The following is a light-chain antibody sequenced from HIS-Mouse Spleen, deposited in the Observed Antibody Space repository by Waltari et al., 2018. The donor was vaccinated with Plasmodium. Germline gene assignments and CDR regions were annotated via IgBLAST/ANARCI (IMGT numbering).Light chain of an antibody. J-gene: IGLJ3*02. V-gene: IGLV3-10*01. Sequence: SYDLTQPPSVSVSPGKTARPTCSGDASPKKYAYWYEQKSGQAPVLVIYEDSKRPSGIPERFSGSSSGTMATLTISGAQVEDEADYYGYSTDSSGNHRVFGGGTKLTVL. CDR3: YSTDSSGNHRV. CDR2: EDS. CDR1: ASPKKY.